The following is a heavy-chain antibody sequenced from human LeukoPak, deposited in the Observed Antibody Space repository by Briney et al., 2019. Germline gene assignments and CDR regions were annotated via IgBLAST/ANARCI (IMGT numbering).Heavy chain of an antibody. J-gene: IGHJ5*02. CDR2: ISAYNGNT. Sequence: ASVKVSCKASGYTFTSYGISWVRQAPGQGLEWMGWISAYNGNTNYAQKLQGRVTMTTDTSTSTAYMELRSLRSDDTAVYYCARAYDFWSGLNWFDPWGQGTLVTVSS. CDR1: GYTFTSYG. CDR3: ARAYDFWSGLNWFDP. V-gene: IGHV1-18*01. D-gene: IGHD3-3*01.